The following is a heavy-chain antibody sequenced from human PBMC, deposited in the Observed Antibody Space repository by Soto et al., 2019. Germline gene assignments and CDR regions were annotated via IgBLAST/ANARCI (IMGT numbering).Heavy chain of an antibody. J-gene: IGHJ4*02. CDR2: ISGSGGST. CDR1: GFTFSSYA. V-gene: IGHV3-23*01. D-gene: IGHD3-10*01. CDR3: AKKGFGEFSHFDY. Sequence: LRLSCAASGFTFSSYAMSWVRQAPGKGLEWVSAISGSGGSTYYADSVKGRFTISRDNSKNTLYLQMNSLRAEDTAVYYCAKKGFGEFSHFDYWGQGTLVSVSS.